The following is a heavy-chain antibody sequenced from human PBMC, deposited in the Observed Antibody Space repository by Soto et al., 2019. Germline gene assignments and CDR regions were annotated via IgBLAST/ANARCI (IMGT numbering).Heavy chain of an antibody. Sequence: EVQLLESGGGLVQPGGSLRLSCGGSGFTFNSYAMTWVRQAPGKGLEWVSAISGSGGTTYYANSVKGRFTISRDQSKDTKYLQMKRLRAEDTAIYYSAKVRHYGAGTSAERYLDYWGQGALVTVSS. CDR1: GFTFNSYA. V-gene: IGHV3-23*01. D-gene: IGHD3-10*01. J-gene: IGHJ4*02. CDR2: ISGSGGTT. CDR3: AKVRHYGAGTSAERYLDY.